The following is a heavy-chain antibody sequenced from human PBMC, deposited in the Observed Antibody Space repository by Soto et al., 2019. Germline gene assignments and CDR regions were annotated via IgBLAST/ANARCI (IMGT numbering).Heavy chain of an antibody. CDR3: AREGIAVAGKDFDY. Sequence: QVQLVESGGGVVQPGRSLRLSCAASGFTFSSYGMHWVRKAPGKELEWVAVIWYDGSNKYYADSVKGRFTIARDNSKNTLYLLMNSLRDEDTAVYYCAREGIAVAGKDFDYWGQGTLVTVSS. V-gene: IGHV3-33*01. D-gene: IGHD6-19*01. CDR1: GFTFSSYG. CDR2: IWYDGSNK. J-gene: IGHJ4*02.